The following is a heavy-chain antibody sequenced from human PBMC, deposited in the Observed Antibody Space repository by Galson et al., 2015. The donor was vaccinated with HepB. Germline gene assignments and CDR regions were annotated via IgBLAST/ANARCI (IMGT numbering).Heavy chain of an antibody. Sequence: SLRLSCAASGFTFDSYGMHWVRQAPGKGLEWVAVISYDGNVKYYGDSVTGRFTISRDNSKNTLYLQMNSLRAEDTAVYHCAKDLGYCSSTSCSAFDIWGQGTMVTVSS. CDR2: ISYDGNVK. J-gene: IGHJ3*02. CDR1: GFTFDSYG. CDR3: AKDLGYCSSTSCSAFDI. V-gene: IGHV3-30*18. D-gene: IGHD2-2*01.